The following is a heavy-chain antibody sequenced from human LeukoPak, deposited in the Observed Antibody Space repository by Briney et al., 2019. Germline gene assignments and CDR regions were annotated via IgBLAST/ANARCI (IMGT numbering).Heavy chain of an antibody. J-gene: IGHJ6*03. CDR1: GGLYRGWY. V-gene: IGHV4-34*12. D-gene: IGHD3-10*01. CDR3: ARRVGRWFGERAYYYNYMDV. CDR2: IIRRKST. Sequence: SEPQSLLCGLWGGLYRGWYGTGLPEPRQGAGEGGRDIIRRKSTNSNPSLKSRVTISVDTSKNQFSLNLSSVTAADTAVYYCARRVGRWFGERAYYYNYMDVWGKGTTVTISS.